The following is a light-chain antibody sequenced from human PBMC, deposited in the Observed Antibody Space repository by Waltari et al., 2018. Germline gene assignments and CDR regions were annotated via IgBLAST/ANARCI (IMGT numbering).Light chain of an antibody. CDR1: SSDVLAYDY. CDR3: SSYTGSRPYV. Sequence: QSALTQPASVSGSPGQSITISCTGTSSDVLAYDYVSWYQQHPGKAPKLMLYDVSERPSGVSKRFSGSKSGNTASLTISGLQAEDEADYYCSSYTGSRPYVFGSGTKVTVL. V-gene: IGLV2-14*01. CDR2: DVS. J-gene: IGLJ1*01.